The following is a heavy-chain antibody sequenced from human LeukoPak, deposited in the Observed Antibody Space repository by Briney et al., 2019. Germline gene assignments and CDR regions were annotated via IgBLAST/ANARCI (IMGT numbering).Heavy chain of an antibody. Sequence: SETLSLTCAVYGGSFSGYYWSWIRQPPGKGLEWIGEINHSGSTNYNPSLKSRVTISVDTSKNQFSLKLSSVTAADTAVYYCARQPRRATVTTRLRWFDPWGQGTLVTVSS. CDR2: INHSGST. CDR1: GGSFSGYY. D-gene: IGHD4-17*01. CDR3: ARQPRRATVTTRLRWFDP. J-gene: IGHJ5*02. V-gene: IGHV4-34*01.